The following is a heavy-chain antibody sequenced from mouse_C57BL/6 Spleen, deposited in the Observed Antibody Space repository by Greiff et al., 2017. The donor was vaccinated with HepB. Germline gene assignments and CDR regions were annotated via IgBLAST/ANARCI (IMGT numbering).Heavy chain of an antibody. V-gene: IGHV1-82*01. J-gene: IGHJ3*01. CDR2: IYPGDGDT. CDR1: GYAFSSSW. Sequence: QVQLQQSGPELVKPGASVKISCKASGYAFSSSWMNWVKQRPGKGLEWIGRIYPGDGDTNYNGKFKGKATLTADKSSSTAYMQLSSLTSEDSAVYFCAPHYYGSSWFAYWGQGTLVTVSA. CDR3: APHYYGSSWFAY. D-gene: IGHD1-1*01.